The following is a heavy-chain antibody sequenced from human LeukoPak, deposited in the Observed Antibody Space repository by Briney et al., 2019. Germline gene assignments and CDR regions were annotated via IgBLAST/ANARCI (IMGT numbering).Heavy chain of an antibody. CDR2: ISSSSSYI. CDR1: GFTFSSYS. V-gene: IGHV3-21*01. Sequence: VGSLRLSCAASGFTFSSYSTNWVRQAPGKGLEWFSSISSSSSYIYYADSVKGRFTISRDNAKNSLYLQMNSLRAEDTAVYYCARDLYSRASRFDPWGQGTLVTVSS. D-gene: IGHD6-13*01. J-gene: IGHJ5*02. CDR3: ARDLYSRASRFDP.